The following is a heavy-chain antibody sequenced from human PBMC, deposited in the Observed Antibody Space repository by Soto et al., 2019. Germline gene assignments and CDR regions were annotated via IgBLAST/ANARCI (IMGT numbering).Heavy chain of an antibody. Sequence: ASVKVSCKASGYTFTNFGISWVRQAPGQSLEWMGWINTGNGYTKYSQKFQARVTISRDTSASTVYLQLSSLRSADTAVYYCARDRGGYCAGGSCSEAWFDPWGQ. CDR1: GYTFTNFG. CDR2: INTGNGYT. J-gene: IGHJ5*02. V-gene: IGHV1-3*04. CDR3: ARDRGGYCAGGSCSEAWFDP. D-gene: IGHD2-15*01.